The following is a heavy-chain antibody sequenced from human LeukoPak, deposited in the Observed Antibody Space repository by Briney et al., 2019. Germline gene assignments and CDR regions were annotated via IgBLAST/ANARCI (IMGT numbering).Heavy chain of an antibody. Sequence: GGSLRLSCLASGFTVSSDYINWVRQAPGKGLEWISVIYRDGNTHYADSVKGRFTISRDNSKSTLYLQMNSLRVEDTAVYYCAKGEGPVWSNPYYFDYWGQGTLVTVSP. V-gene: IGHV3-53*01. J-gene: IGHJ4*02. CDR3: AKGEGPVWSNPYYFDY. CDR1: GFTVSSDY. CDR2: IYRDGNT. D-gene: IGHD3-3*01.